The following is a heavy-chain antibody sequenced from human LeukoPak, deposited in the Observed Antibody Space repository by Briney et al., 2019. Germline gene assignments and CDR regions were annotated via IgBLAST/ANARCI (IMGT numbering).Heavy chain of an antibody. V-gene: IGHV4-34*01. CDR3: VRGVTRGYIYAD. J-gene: IGHJ4*02. CDR2: INHSGST. D-gene: IGHD5-18*01. CDR1: GGSVSGYY. Sequence: SETLSLTCAVYGGSVSGYYWSWIRQPPGKGLEWIGEINHSGSTNYNPSLKSRVTISVDTSKNQFSLQLSSVTAADTAVYFCVRGVTRGYIYADWGQGTLVTVSS.